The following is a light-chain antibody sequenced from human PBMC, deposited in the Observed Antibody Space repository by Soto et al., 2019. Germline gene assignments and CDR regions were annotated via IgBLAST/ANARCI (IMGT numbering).Light chain of an antibody. CDR1: SSDVGAYSY. Sequence: SVLTQPASVSGSPGQSITIPCTGTSSDVGAYSYVSWYQQHPGKAPKLIIYDVSDRPSGISNRFSGSKSDNTASLTISGLQAEDEAEYYCSSYTSSRTYVFGTGTKVTVL. V-gene: IGLV2-14*01. J-gene: IGLJ1*01. CDR2: DVS. CDR3: SSYTSSRTYV.